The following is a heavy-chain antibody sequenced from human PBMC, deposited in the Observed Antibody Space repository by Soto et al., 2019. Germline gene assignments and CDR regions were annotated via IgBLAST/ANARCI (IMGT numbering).Heavy chain of an antibody. CDR1: GYTFTSYG. V-gene: IGHV1-18*01. D-gene: IGHD3-10*01. CDR3: ARERYYYGSGSYTYYYYYGMDV. Sequence: ASVKVSCKASGYTFTSYGISWVRQAPGQGLEWMGWISAYNGNTNYAQKLQGRVTMTTDTSTSTAYMELRSLRSDDTAVYYCARERYYYGSGSYTYYYYYGMDVWGQGTTVTVYS. CDR2: ISAYNGNT. J-gene: IGHJ6*02.